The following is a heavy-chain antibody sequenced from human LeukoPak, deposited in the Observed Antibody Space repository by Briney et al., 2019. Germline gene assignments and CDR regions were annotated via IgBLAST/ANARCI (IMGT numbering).Heavy chain of an antibody. CDR2: IYYSGST. V-gene: IGHV4-61*01. CDR1: GGSVSSGSYY. D-gene: IGHD1-26*01. CDR3: ARDLVGAKTAFDI. Sequence: PSETLSLTCTVSGGSVSSGSYYWSWIRQPPEKGLEWIGYIYYSGSTNYNPSLKSRVTISVDTSKNQFPLKLSSVTAADTAVYYCARDLVGAKTAFDIWGQGTMVTVSS. J-gene: IGHJ3*02.